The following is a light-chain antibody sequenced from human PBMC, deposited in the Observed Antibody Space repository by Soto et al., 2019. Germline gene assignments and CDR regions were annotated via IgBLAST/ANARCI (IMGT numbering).Light chain of an antibody. CDR2: DAS. V-gene: IGKV3-11*01. Sequence: EIVLTQSPATLSLSPGERATLSCRASQSVSDYLAWYQQKPGQAPRLLINDASNRATGIPARFSGSGSGTDFTLTISSLEPEDFAVYYCQQRSYWPPFTFGQGTKLEIK. CDR3: QQRSYWPPFT. CDR1: QSVSDY. J-gene: IGKJ2*01.